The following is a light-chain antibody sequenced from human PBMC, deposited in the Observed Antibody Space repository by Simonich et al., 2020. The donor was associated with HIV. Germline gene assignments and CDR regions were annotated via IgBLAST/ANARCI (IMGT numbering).Light chain of an antibody. V-gene: IGKV4-1*01. CDR3: QQYYSTPPT. CDR1: RSVLYSSNNKNY. CDR2: WAS. J-gene: IGKJ1*01. Sequence: EIVMTQSPDSLAVSLGERATVNCRSSRSVLYSSNNKNYLAWYQQKPGQPPKLLIYWASTRESGVTERFSASGSGTDFTLTISSLQAEDVAIYYCQQYYSTPPTFGQGTKVEIK.